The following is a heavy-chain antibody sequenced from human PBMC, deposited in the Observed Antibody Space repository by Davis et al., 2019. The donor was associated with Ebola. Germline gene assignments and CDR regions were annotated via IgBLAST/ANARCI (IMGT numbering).Heavy chain of an antibody. V-gene: IGHV4-59*11. D-gene: IGHD5/OR15-5a*01. Sequence: PSETLSLTCTLSGTSISSHYWSWIRQSPGKGLEWIGYIYYTESTKYNPSLKSRVTISVDTSETQFSLRLTSVTTADTAVYYCARGMAVSFFDVWGQGTMVTVSS. CDR1: GTSISSHY. CDR2: IYYTEST. CDR3: ARGMAVSFFDV. J-gene: IGHJ3*01.